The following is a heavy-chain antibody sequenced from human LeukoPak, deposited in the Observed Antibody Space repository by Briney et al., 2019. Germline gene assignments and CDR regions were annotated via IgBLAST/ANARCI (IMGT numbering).Heavy chain of an antibody. CDR1: GYTFTGYY. Sequence: ASVKVSCKTSGYTFTGYYLHWVRQAPRQGPEWMGWINANSGDTYYVQKFKGRITMTRDTSINTAYMELNRLISNDTAVYYCARVVAVGVPAFQHWGRGTLVTVSS. D-gene: IGHD1-26*01. V-gene: IGHV1-2*02. CDR3: ARVVAVGVPAFQH. J-gene: IGHJ1*01. CDR2: INANSGDT.